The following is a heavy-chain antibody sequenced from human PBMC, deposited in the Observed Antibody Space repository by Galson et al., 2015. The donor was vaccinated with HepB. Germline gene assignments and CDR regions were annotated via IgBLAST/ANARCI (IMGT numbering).Heavy chain of an antibody. CDR2: ISAQYGNT. CDR3: ARVSITLIIMVSLQGGFDP. Sequence: SVKVSCKASGYPFTSYGITWVRQAPGQGLEWMGWISAQYGNTKYAQRFQHRVTMTTDTSTSTAYMELRSLRFDDTAVYYCARVSITLIIMVSLQGGFDPWDQGTLVTVSS. J-gene: IGHJ5*02. CDR1: GYPFTSYG. D-gene: IGHD3-22*01. V-gene: IGHV1-18*04.